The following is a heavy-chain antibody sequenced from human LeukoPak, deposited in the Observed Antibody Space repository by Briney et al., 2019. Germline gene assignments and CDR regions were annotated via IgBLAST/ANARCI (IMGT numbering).Heavy chain of an antibody. CDR2: LNPNSGAT. CDR1: GYTFTVNY. D-gene: IGHD1-14*01. Sequence: ASVKVSCKPSGYTFTVNYLHWVRQAPGQGLEWMGWLNPNSGATNYAQKFQGRVTVTRDTSINTAYMELSSLRSDDTALYYCAGGITGGDYWGQGTLVTVSS. CDR3: AGGITGGDY. J-gene: IGHJ4*02. V-gene: IGHV1-2*02.